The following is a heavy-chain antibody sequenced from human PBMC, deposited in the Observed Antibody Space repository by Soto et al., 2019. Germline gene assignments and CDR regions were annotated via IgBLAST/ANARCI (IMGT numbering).Heavy chain of an antibody. CDR3: AKNETTRPWFAP. CDR2: VYYIGTT. Sequence: PSETLCITCTVSVGSISNGNYSWSWIRQLPGKGLEWIGNVYYIGTTSYNPSLKSRVTMSIDTSKNHFSLKLRSVVAADTAMYYCAKNETTRPWFAPWGQGTLVTVSS. D-gene: IGHD1-1*01. J-gene: IGHJ5*02. CDR1: VGSISNGNYS. V-gene: IGHV4-31*03.